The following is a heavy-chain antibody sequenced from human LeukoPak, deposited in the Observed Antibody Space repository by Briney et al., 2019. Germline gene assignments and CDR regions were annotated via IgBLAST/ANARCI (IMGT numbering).Heavy chain of an antibody. CDR3: AITSYDSSGYYFDY. CDR2: ISGSGGST. V-gene: IGHV3-23*01. Sequence: LSLTCAVSSGSISSSTWWSWVRQAPGKGLEWVSAISGSGGSTYYADSVKGRFTISRDNSKNTLYLQMNSLRAEDTAVYYCAITSYDSSGYYFDYWGQGALVTVSS. CDR1: SGSISSST. J-gene: IGHJ4*02. D-gene: IGHD3-22*01.